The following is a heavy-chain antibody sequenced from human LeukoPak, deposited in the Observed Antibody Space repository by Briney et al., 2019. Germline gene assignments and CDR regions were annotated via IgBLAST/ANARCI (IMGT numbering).Heavy chain of an antibody. CDR2: IIPIFGTA. CDR3: ARGAIYDSSGYYFGLLGFDY. CDR1: GGTFSSYA. J-gene: IGHJ4*02. V-gene: IGHV1-69*13. D-gene: IGHD3-22*01. Sequence: SVKVSCKASGGTFSSYAISWVRQAPGQGLEWMGGIIPIFGTANYAQKFQGRVTITADESTSTAYMELSSLRSEDTAVYYCARGAIYDSSGYYFGLLGFDYWGQGTLVTVSS.